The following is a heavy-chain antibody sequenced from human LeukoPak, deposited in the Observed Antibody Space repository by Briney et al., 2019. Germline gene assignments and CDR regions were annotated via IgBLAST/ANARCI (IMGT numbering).Heavy chain of an antibody. D-gene: IGHD2-2*02. V-gene: IGHV3-15*01. CDR2: IKSKTDGGTT. CDR3: AIVSDCSGTTCYTAYSYYHYMDV. CDR1: GFKFYAFW. J-gene: IGHJ6*03. Sequence: GGSLRLSCAAPGFKFYAFWMSWVRQTPGKGLEWVGLIKSKTDGGTTDYSAPVKGRFTISRDDSQNTLFLQMDSLTTEDTATYYCAIVSDCSGTTCYTAYSYYHYMDVWGRGTTVTVSS.